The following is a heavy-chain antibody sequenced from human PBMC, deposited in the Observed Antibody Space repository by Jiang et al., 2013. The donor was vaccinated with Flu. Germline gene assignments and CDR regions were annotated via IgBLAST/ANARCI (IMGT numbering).Heavy chain of an antibody. J-gene: IGHJ4*02. CDR3: ARTVGEGVFTMAADY. CDR2: INPYTGGT. CDR1: GYMFISYY. V-gene: IGHV1-2*02. D-gene: IGHD3-10*01. Sequence: SGAEVKTPGASVRISCETSGYMFISYYIHWVRQAPGQGLEYMGWINPYTGGTNYTQNFQGRVSMTRDTSVTTAYMLPTRLRSDDTAVYYCARTVGEGVFTMAADYWGQGTLVTVSS.